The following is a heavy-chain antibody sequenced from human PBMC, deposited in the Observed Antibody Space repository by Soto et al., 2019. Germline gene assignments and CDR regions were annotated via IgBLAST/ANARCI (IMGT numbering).Heavy chain of an antibody. Sequence: GESLKISCKGSGYSFTSYWISWVRQMPGKGLEWMGRIDPSDSYTNYSPSFQGHVTIPADKSISTAYLQWSSLKASDTAMYYCARRDRTRKIAAAGTEYYYYGMDVWGQGTTVTVSS. D-gene: IGHD6-13*01. CDR1: GYSFTSYW. CDR3: ARRDRTRKIAAAGTEYYYYGMDV. V-gene: IGHV5-10-1*01. J-gene: IGHJ6*02. CDR2: IDPSDSYT.